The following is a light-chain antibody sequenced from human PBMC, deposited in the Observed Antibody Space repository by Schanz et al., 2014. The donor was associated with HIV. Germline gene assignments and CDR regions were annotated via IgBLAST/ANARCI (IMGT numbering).Light chain of an antibody. V-gene: IGKV4-1*01. CDR1: QSLLKDNKNY. CDR3: QQYHNSPLEVT. J-gene: IGKJ4*01. CDR2: WAS. Sequence: DIVMTQSPDSLAVSLGERATITCKSSQSLLKDNKNYLAWYQHKPGQPPRLLINWASSRQSGVPDRFSGSASGTDFTLSISSLQAEDVAVYYCQQYHNSPLEVTFGGGTKVEIK.